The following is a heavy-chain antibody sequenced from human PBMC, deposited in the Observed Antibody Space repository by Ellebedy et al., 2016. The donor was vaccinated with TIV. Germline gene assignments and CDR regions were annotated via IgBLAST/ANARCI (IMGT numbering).Heavy chain of an antibody. CDR1: GGSISSNNW. J-gene: IGHJ3*02. D-gene: IGHD3-10*01. CDR3: AIYGPGSYNVDAFDI. CDR2: IYLSGST. Sequence: MPSETLSLTCAVSGGSISSNNWWSWVRQPPGKGLEWIGDIYLSGSTNYSPSLKSRATISVDKSKKQLSLKLSSVTAADTAVYYCAIYGPGSYNVDAFDIWGQGTMVTVSS. V-gene: IGHV4-4*02.